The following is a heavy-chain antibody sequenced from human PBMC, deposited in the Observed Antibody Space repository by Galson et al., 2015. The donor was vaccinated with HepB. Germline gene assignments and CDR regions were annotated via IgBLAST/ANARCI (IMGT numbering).Heavy chain of an antibody. CDR3: ARQKYQLLSSPSDDAFDI. Sequence: QSGAEVKKPGESLKISCKGSGYSFTSYWIGWVRQMPGKGLEWMGIIYPGDSDTRYSPSFQGQVTISADKSISTAYLQWSSLKASDTAMYYCARQKYQLLSSPSDDAFDIWGQGTMVTVSS. CDR2: IYPGDSDT. J-gene: IGHJ3*02. CDR1: GYSFTSYW. V-gene: IGHV5-51*01. D-gene: IGHD2-2*01.